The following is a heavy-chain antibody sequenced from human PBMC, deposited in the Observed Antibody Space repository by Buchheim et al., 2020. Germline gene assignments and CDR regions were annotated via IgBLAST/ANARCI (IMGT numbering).Heavy chain of an antibody. V-gene: IGHV4-34*01. Sequence: QVQLQQWGAGVLKPSETLSLTCAVYGGSSSGYYWSWIRQPPGKGLEWIGEVNHSGSTNYSPSLRSRVTMSVDTSKNQFSLKLSSVTAADTAVYYCARGSATTVTTRWFDPWGQGTL. CDR1: GGSSSGYY. CDR3: ARGSATTVTTRWFDP. J-gene: IGHJ5*02. D-gene: IGHD4-17*01. CDR2: VNHSGST.